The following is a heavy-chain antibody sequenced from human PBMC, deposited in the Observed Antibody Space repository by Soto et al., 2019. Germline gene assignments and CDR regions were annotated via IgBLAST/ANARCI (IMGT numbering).Heavy chain of an antibody. J-gene: IGHJ4*02. Sequence: SVKVSCKASGGTFSSYAISWVRQAPGQGLEWMGGIIPIFGTANYAQKFQGRATITADESTSTAYMELSSLRSEDTAVYYCARDRETQNYYDSSGYYPLDYWGQGTLVTVSS. V-gene: IGHV1-69*13. CDR1: GGTFSSYA. D-gene: IGHD3-22*01. CDR2: IIPIFGTA. CDR3: ARDRETQNYYDSSGYYPLDY.